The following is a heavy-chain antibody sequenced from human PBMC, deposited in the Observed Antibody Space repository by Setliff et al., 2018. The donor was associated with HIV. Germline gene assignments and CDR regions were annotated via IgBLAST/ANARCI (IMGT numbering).Heavy chain of an antibody. D-gene: IGHD1-26*01. V-gene: IGHV1-18*01. J-gene: IGHJ4*02. CDR1: GYTFTNYV. CDR3: AMSGEWELKFEY. CDR2: ISPYNGNT. Sequence: ASVKVSCKASGYTFTNYVISWVRQAPGQGLEWMGWISPYNGNTNYAQNFQGRVTMTTDTFTDTAYMYLRRLRSTESAVYYCAMSGEWELKFEYWGQGTLVTVSS.